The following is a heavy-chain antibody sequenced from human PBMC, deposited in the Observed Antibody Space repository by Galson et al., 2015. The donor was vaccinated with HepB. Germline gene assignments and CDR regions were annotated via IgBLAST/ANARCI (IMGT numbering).Heavy chain of an antibody. V-gene: IGHV3-23*01. Sequence: SLRLSCAASGFTFSNYAMSWVRQAPGKGLEWVSGISGSGGSTFYADSVKGRFTISRDNSKNTLYLQMHSLRAEDTAIYYCAKANAGITMIVVVVTTWDYWGQGTLVTVSS. D-gene: IGHD3-22*01. J-gene: IGHJ4*02. CDR1: GFTFSNYA. CDR3: AKANAGITMIVVVVTTWDY. CDR2: ISGSGGST.